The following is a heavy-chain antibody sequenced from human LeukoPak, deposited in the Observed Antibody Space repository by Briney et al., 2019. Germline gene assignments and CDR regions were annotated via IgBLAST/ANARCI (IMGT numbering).Heavy chain of an antibody. CDR1: GGSIGSRGYC. J-gene: IGHJ4*02. D-gene: IGHD5-12*01. CDR2: VYYSGST. V-gene: IGHV4-39*01. CDR3: ARGVPYTSGHGDFDY. Sequence: SETLSLTCIVSGGSIGSRGYCWGWVRQPPGKGLEWIGSVYYSGSTYTTPSHESLVTISVDTSNTQFSVKLTSVTAADTAVYYCARGVPYTSGHGDFDYWGQGTLVTVSS.